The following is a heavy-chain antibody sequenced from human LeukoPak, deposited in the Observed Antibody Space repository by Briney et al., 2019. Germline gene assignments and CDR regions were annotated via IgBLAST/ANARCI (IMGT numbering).Heavy chain of an antibody. CDR3: ATGGGSGRYGFPFDC. Sequence: GGSLRLSCVASGFTFSRHGMNWVRQAPGKGLEWVSGISPSGDIKYYVDSVKGRFTVSRDNAKNSLYLQMNSLRAEDTAVYYCATGGGSGRYGFPFDCWGQGTLVTVSS. V-gene: IGHV3-23*01. J-gene: IGHJ4*02. CDR2: ISPSGDIK. D-gene: IGHD6-19*01. CDR1: GFTFSRHG.